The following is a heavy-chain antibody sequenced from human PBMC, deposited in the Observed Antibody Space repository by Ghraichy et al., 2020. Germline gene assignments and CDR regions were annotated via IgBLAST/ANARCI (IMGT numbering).Heavy chain of an antibody. CDR1: GFTFSNAW. CDR2: IKSKTDGGTT. Sequence: GGSLRLSCAASGFTFSNAWMSWVRQAPGKGLEWVGRIKSKTDGGTTDYAAPVKGRFTISRDDSKNTLYLQMNSLKTEDTAVYYCTTDSITIFGVVINPGMDVWGQGTTVTVSS. D-gene: IGHD3-3*01. J-gene: IGHJ6*02. CDR3: TTDSITIFGVVINPGMDV. V-gene: IGHV3-15*01.